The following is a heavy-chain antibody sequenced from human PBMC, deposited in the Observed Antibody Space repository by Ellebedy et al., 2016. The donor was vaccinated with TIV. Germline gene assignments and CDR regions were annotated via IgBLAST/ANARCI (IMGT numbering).Heavy chain of an antibody. V-gene: IGHV4-34*01. CDR1: GGSFSGYY. Sequence: SETLSLXXAVYGGSFSGYYWSWIRQPPGKGLEWIGEINHSGSTNYNPSLKSRVTISVDTSKNQFSLKLSSVTAADTAVYYCASGCSSTSCPDYWGQGTLVTVSS. D-gene: IGHD2-2*01. CDR2: INHSGST. CDR3: ASGCSSTSCPDY. J-gene: IGHJ4*02.